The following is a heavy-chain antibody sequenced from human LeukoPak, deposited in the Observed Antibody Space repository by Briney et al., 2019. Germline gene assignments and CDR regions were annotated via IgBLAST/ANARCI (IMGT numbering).Heavy chain of an antibody. V-gene: IGHV3-30*02. Sequence: PGGSLRLSCAASGFSFTNYAMHWVRQAPGKGLEWVAFIRYDASYQNYPDSVKGRFTISRDISKNTLYLQMNSLRAEDTAVYYCAKGAHYFGSGSFRRGHYFDSWGQGTLVTVSS. CDR2: IRYDASYQ. CDR1: GFSFTNYA. J-gene: IGHJ4*02. CDR3: AKGAHYFGSGSFRRGHYFDS. D-gene: IGHD3-10*01.